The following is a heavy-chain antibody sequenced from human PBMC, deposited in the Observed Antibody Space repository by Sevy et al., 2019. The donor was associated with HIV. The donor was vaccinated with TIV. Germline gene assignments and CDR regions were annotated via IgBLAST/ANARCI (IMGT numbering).Heavy chain of an antibody. CDR2: IYSGGST. D-gene: IGHD3-22*01. J-gene: IGHJ4*02. CDR1: GFTVSSNY. V-gene: IGHV3-66*01. CDR3: AISTYYYDSSGYYLYYFDY. Sequence: GGSLRLSCAASGFTVSSNYMSWVRQAPGKGLEWVSVIYSGGSTYYADSVKGRFTIPRDNSKNTLYLQMNSLRAEDTAVYYCAISTYYYDSSGYYLYYFDYWGQGTLVTVSS.